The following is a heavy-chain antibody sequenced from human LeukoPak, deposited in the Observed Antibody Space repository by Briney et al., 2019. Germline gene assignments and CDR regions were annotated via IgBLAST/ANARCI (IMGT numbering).Heavy chain of an antibody. J-gene: IGHJ4*02. V-gene: IGHV3-33*01. CDR2: IWYDGSNK. CDR3: ARDGGSSGYALYYFDY. CDR1: GFTFSSYG. D-gene: IGHD3-22*01. Sequence: PGGSLRLSCAASGFTFSSYGMHWVRQAPGKGLEWVAVIWYDGSNKYYADSVKGRFTISRDNSKNTLYLQMNSLRAEDTAVYYCARDGGSSGYALYYFDYWGQGTLVTVSS.